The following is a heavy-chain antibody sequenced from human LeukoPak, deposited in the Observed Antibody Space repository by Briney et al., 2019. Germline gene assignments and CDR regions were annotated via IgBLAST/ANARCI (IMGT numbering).Heavy chain of an antibody. V-gene: IGHV4-34*01. CDR2: INHSGST. Sequence: SETLSLTCAVYGGSFSGYYWSWIRQPPGKGLEWIGEINHSGSTNYNPSLKSRVSISVDTSKNQFSLKLSSVTAADTAVYYCASRPSNFYGSGSYYNGYFDYWGQGTLVTVS. D-gene: IGHD3-10*01. J-gene: IGHJ4*02. CDR3: ASRPSNFYGSGSYYNGYFDY. CDR1: GGSFSGYY.